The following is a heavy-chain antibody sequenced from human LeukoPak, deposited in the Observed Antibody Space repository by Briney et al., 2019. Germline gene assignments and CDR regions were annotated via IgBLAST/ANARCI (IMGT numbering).Heavy chain of an antibody. J-gene: IGHJ4*02. CDR1: GYRFTNYW. D-gene: IGHD3-22*01. Sequence: GESLKISCKGSGYRFTNYWIAWVRQMPGKGLEWMGIIYPGDSDTRYSPSFQGQVTISADKSISTAYLQWSSLKASDTAMYYCARWRRPRYYYDSSGYYPHYWGQGTLVTVSS. V-gene: IGHV5-51*01. CDR3: ARWRRPRYYYDSSGYYPHY. CDR2: IYPGDSDT.